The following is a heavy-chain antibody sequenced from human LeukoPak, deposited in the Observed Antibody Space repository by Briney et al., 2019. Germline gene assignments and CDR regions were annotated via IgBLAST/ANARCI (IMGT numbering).Heavy chain of an antibody. Sequence: PGGSLRLSCAASGFTFSTYFMHWVRQAPGKGLVWVSRIKTDGSSPNYADSVKGRFTISRDNSKNTLYLQMNSLRAEDTAVYYCARDSLDYYCMDVWGKGTTVTVSS. J-gene: IGHJ6*03. CDR3: ARDSLDYYCMDV. D-gene: IGHD1-1*01. CDR1: GFTFSTYF. V-gene: IGHV3-74*01. CDR2: IKTDGSSP.